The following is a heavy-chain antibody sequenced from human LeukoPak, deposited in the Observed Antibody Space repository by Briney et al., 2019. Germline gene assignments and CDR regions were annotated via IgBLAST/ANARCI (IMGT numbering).Heavy chain of an antibody. D-gene: IGHD3-3*01. CDR2: ISSSSYI. CDR3: ARDRAHYDFWSGYLVDY. J-gene: IGHJ4*02. CDR1: GFTFSSYS. V-gene: IGHV3-21*01. Sequence: PGGSLRLSCAASGFTFSSYSMNWVRQAPGKGLEWVSSISSSSYIYYADSVKGRFTISRDNAKNSLYLQMNSLRAEDTAVYYCARDRAHYDFWSGYLVDYWGQGTLVTVSS.